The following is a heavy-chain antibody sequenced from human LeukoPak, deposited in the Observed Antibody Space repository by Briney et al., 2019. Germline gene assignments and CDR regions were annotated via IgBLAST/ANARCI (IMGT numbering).Heavy chain of an antibody. J-gene: IGHJ4*02. CDR2: ISYSGST. V-gene: IGHV4-61*01. Sequence: SETLSLTCTVSGGSISSGSYYWSWIRQPPGKGLEWIGYISYSGSTNYKPSLKSRVTISVDTSKNQFSLKLSSVTAADAAVYYCARRGSSYWVYFDYWGQGTLVTVSS. D-gene: IGHD2-15*01. CDR3: ARRGSSYWVYFDY. CDR1: GGSISSGSYY.